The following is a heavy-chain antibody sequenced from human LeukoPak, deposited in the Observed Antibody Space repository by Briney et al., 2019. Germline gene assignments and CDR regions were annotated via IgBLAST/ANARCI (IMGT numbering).Heavy chain of an antibody. CDR1: GYTFTSYD. CDR2: MNPNSGNT. V-gene: IGHV1-8*01. Sequence: ASVKVSCKASGYTFTSYDINWVRQATGQGLEWMGWMNPNSGNTGYAQKFQGRVTMTRNTSISTAYMELSSLRSEDTAVYYCAREAYYDFWSGHLHNTSFDPWGQGTLVTVSS. J-gene: IGHJ5*02. CDR3: AREAYYDFWSGHLHNTSFDP. D-gene: IGHD3-3*01.